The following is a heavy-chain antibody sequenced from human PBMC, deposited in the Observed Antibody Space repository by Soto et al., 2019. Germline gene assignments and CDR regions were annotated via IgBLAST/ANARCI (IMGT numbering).Heavy chain of an antibody. CDR1: GFTFSTYA. V-gene: IGHV3-23*01. D-gene: IGHD3-22*01. Sequence: GGSLRLSCVVSGFTFSTYALTWVRQAPEKEQEWVSGISGSGAVTYYADSVKGRFTISRDNSKNTLYLQMNSLRAEDTAVYYCAKVNHNYYDTRNYDYWGQGALVTVSS. J-gene: IGHJ4*02. CDR3: AKVNHNYYDTRNYDY. CDR2: ISGSGAVT.